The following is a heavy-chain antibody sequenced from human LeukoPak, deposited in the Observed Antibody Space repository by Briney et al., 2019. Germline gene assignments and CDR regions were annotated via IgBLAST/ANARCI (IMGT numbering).Heavy chain of an antibody. Sequence: PGGSLRLSCAASGFTLSSYWMHWVRQAPGKGLVWVSRINSDGSSTSYADFVKGRFTISRDNAKNTLYLQMNSLRAEDTAVYYCARVLGLVRATEPPGYWGQGTLVTVSS. D-gene: IGHD1-14*01. V-gene: IGHV3-74*01. J-gene: IGHJ4*02. CDR1: GFTLSSYW. CDR3: ARVLGLVRATEPPGY. CDR2: INSDGSST.